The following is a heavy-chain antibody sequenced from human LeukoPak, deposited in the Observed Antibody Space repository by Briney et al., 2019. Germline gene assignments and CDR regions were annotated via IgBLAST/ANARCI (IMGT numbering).Heavy chain of an antibody. D-gene: IGHD5-12*01. V-gene: IGHV3-48*01. CDR1: GFTFSSYS. CDR3: AKEAASGYYRTSDY. J-gene: IGHJ4*02. CDR2: ISIGSSITI. Sequence: GGSLRLSCAASGFTFSSYSMNWVRQAPGKGLEWVSYISIGSSITIHYADSVKGRSTISRDNSKNTLYLQMNSLRAEDTAVYYCAKEAASGYYRTSDYWGQGTLVTVSS.